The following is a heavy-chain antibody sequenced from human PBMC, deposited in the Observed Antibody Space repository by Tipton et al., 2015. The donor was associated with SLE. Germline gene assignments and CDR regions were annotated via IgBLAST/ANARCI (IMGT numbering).Heavy chain of an antibody. Sequence: TLSLTCAVYGGSFSGYYWSWIRQPPGKGLEWIGYIYYSGSTNYNPSLKSRVTISVDTSKNQFSLKLSSVTAADTAVYYCAREEVTGTHFDYWGQGTLVTVSS. CDR2: IYYSGST. V-gene: IGHV4-34*01. J-gene: IGHJ4*02. CDR3: AREEVTGTHFDY. CDR1: GGSFSGYY. D-gene: IGHD1-20*01.